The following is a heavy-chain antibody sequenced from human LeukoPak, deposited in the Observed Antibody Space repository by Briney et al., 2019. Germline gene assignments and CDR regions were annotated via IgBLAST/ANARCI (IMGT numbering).Heavy chain of an antibody. CDR2: INHSGST. J-gene: IGHJ5*02. V-gene: IGHV4-34*01. CDR1: GGSFSGYY. Sequence: SETLSLTCAVYGGSFSGYYWSWIRQPPGKGLEWIGEINHSGSTNYNPSLKSRVTISVDTSKNQFSLKLSSVTAADTAVYYCARGPSWSKAARWLFGWFDPWGQGTLVTVSS. CDR3: ARGPSWSKAARWLFGWFDP. D-gene: IGHD6-6*01.